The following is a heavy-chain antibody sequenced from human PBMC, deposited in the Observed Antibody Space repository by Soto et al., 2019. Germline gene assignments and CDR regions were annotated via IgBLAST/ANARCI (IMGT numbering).Heavy chain of an antibody. CDR3: AKQTKVTNALDY. D-gene: IGHD4-4*01. J-gene: IGHJ4*02. CDR1: GFTFSSYG. V-gene: IGHV3-30*18. Sequence: QVQLVESGGGVVQPGRSLRLSCAASGFTFSSYGMHWVRQAPGKGLDRVAVMSYDGSNKYYADSVKGRFTITRDNSKNTLYLQMNSLGAEDTAVYYCAKQTKVTNALDYWGQGTLVTVSS. CDR2: MSYDGSNK.